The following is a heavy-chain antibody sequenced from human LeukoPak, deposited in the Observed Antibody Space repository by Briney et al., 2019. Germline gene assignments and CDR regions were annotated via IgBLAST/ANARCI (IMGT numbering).Heavy chain of an antibody. CDR1: GYTFTNFD. J-gene: IGHJ4*02. V-gene: IGHV1-8*01. CDR3: ARAPMGTAPLY. CDR2: MNPVSGKA. Sequence: WASVKVSCKASGYTFTNFDINWVRQAPGQGLEWMGWMNPVSGKAGSAQKFQGRVTLTRDTSINTAYMEVSSLTSDDTAFYYCARAPMGTAPLYWGQGTLVTVSS. D-gene: IGHD5-18*01.